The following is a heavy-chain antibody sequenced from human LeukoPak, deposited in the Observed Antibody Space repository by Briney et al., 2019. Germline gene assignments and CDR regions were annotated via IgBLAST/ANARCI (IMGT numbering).Heavy chain of an antibody. V-gene: IGHV3-30*04. Sequence: EGSLRLSCAASGFIFSSSVMHWVRQAPGKGLEWVAVISHDGGNKYYADSVKGRFTISRDNSKNTLYLQMNSLRAEDTAVYYCARVVVSSSSDYFDYWGQGTLVTVSS. CDR2: ISHDGGNK. J-gene: IGHJ4*02. D-gene: IGHD6-6*01. CDR1: GFIFSSSV. CDR3: ARVVVSSSSDYFDY.